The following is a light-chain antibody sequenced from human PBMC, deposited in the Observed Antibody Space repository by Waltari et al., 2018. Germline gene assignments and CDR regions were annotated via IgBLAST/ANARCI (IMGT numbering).Light chain of an antibody. J-gene: IGKJ4*01. CDR1: QTIRTTY. CDR3: QQYDISPLT. CDR2: GTF. Sequence: EIVLTQSPGTLSLSPGEGATLSCRTSQTIRTTYLAWYQQKPGQAPTLLSYGTFSRATGIPDRFTGSGSGTDFSLTISSLEPEDFATYYCQQYDISPLTFGGGTKVEI. V-gene: IGKV3-20*01.